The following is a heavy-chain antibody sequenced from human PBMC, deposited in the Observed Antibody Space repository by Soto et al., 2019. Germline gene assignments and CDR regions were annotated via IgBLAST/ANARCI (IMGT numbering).Heavy chain of an antibody. CDR1: GGSFSDYY. V-gene: IGHV4-34*01. Sequence: SETLSLTCAVYGGSFSDYYWSWIRQPPGKGLEWIGEINHSGSTNYNPSLKSRVTISVDTSKNQFSLKLSSVTAADTAVYYCARGPARVGLADYWGEGTLVTVSS. CDR3: ARGPARVGLADY. D-gene: IGHD2-15*01. CDR2: INHSGST. J-gene: IGHJ4*02.